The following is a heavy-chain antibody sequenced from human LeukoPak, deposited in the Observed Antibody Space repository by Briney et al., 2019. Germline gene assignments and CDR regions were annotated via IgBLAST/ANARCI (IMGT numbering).Heavy chain of an antibody. D-gene: IGHD1-26*01. CDR1: GYTFTSYD. V-gene: IGHV1-8*01. CDR2: MNPNSGNT. CDR3: ARASTLEPRIVGASGAFDI. Sequence: ASVKVSCKASGYTFTSYDINWVRQATGQGLEWMGWMNPNSGNTGYAQKFQGRATMTRNTSISTAYMELSSLRSEDTAVYYCARASTLEPRIVGASGAFDIWGQGTMVTVSS. J-gene: IGHJ3*02.